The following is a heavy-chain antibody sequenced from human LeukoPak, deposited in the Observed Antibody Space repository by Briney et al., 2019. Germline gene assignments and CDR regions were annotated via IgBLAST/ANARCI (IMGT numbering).Heavy chain of an antibody. V-gene: IGHV1-69*13. J-gene: IGHJ4*02. Sequence: ASVKVSCKASGGTFNSYAISWVRQAPGQGLEWMGGIIPIFGTANYAQKFQGRVTITADESTSTAYMELSSLRSEDTAVYYCASGIVGARVLGYWGQGTLVTVSS. CDR2: IIPIFGTA. CDR1: GGTFNSYA. CDR3: ASGIVGARVLGY. D-gene: IGHD1-26*01.